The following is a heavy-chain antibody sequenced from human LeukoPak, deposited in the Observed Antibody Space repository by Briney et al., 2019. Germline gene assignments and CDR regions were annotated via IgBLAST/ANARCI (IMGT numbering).Heavy chain of an antibody. J-gene: IGHJ4*02. V-gene: IGHV3-48*01. CDR2: IGTTSGAI. Sequence: GGSLRLSCAASGFTFNAFGMNWVRQAPGKGLEWVSYIGTTSGAIYYADSVKGRFTISRDNSKNTLYLQMNSLRAEDTAVYYCAKWLGGWFLSSMYYFDYWGQGTLVTVSS. D-gene: IGHD3-10*01. CDR3: AKWLGGWFLSSMYYFDY. CDR1: GFTFNAFG.